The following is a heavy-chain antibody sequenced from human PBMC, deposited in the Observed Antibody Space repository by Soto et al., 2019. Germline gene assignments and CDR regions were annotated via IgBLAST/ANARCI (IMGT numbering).Heavy chain of an antibody. CDR1: GFTFGDYA. D-gene: IGHD3-3*01. Sequence: PXGSLRLSCTASGFTFGDYAMSWVRQAPGKGLEWVGFIRSKAYGGTTEYAASVKGRFTISRDDSKSIAYLQMNSLKTEDTAVYYCTRGLLRYDFWSGYSNYGMDVWGQGTTVTVSS. J-gene: IGHJ6*02. CDR2: IRSKAYGGTT. V-gene: IGHV3-49*04. CDR3: TRGLLRYDFWSGYSNYGMDV.